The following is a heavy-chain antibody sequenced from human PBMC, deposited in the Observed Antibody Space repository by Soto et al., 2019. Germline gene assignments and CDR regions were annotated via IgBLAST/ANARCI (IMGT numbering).Heavy chain of an antibody. Sequence: ASVKVSCKPSGYPFTDLYIHWVRQAPGLGLEWMGWIDPGSGASRKTQRFQGRFTMTRDTSTNTVYMELSSLRSDDTAVYFCARDNYGTLDYWGQGTLVTVSS. J-gene: IGHJ4*02. CDR1: GYPFTDLY. V-gene: IGHV1-2*02. D-gene: IGHD3-10*01. CDR2: IDPGSGAS. CDR3: ARDNYGTLDY.